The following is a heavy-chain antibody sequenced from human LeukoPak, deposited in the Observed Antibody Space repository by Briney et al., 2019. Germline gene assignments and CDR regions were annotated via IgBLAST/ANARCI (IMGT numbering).Heavy chain of an antibody. CDR2: INPNSGGT. V-gene: IGHV1-2*02. Sequence: GASVKVSCKASGYTFTGYYMHWVRQAPGQGLEWMGWINPNSGGTNYAQKFQGRVTMTRDTSISTAYMELSRLRSDDTAVYYCARVHPPPYYYDNSGYYGWFDPWGQGTLVTVSS. D-gene: IGHD3-22*01. CDR1: GYTFTGYY. CDR3: ARVHPPPYYYDNSGYYGWFDP. J-gene: IGHJ5*02.